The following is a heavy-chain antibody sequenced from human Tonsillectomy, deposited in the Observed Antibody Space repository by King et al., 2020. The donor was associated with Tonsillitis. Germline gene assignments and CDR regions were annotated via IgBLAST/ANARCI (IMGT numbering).Heavy chain of an antibody. V-gene: IGHV3-48*01. D-gene: IGHD3-10*01. CDR3: ARALFPSIWFGEPGGAFDI. J-gene: IGHJ3*02. CDR1: GFTFSSYS. CDR2: ISSSSETI. Sequence: VQLVESGGGLVQPGGSLRLSCAASGFTFSSYSMNWVRQAPGKGLEWVSYISSSSETIYYADSVKGRFTISRDNAKNSLYLQMNSLRAEDTAVYYCARALFPSIWFGEPGGAFDIWGQGTMVTVSS.